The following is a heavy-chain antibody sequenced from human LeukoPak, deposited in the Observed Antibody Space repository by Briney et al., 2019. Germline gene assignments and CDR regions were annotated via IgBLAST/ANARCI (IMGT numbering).Heavy chain of an antibody. CDR1: GFTFSSYS. Sequence: GGSLRLSCAASGFTFSSYSMNWVRQAPGKGLEWVSSVSSSSSYIYYADSVKGRFTISRDSAKNSLYPQMNSLRAEDTAVYYCAREDYYDSSGYSNWGQGTLVTVSS. J-gene: IGHJ4*02. D-gene: IGHD3-22*01. V-gene: IGHV3-21*01. CDR3: AREDYYDSSGYSN. CDR2: VSSSSSYI.